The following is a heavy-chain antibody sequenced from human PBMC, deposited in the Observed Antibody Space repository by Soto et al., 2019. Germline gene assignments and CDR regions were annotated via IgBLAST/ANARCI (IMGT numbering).Heavy chain of an antibody. CDR2: IYYSWST. J-gene: IGHJ6*02. V-gene: IGHV4-31*03. CDR1: GGSISSGGYY. CDR3: ARYDSSRYYYYGMDV. D-gene: IGHD1-1*01. Sequence: SETLSLTCTVSGGSISSGGYYWGWIRQHPGKGLEWIGYIYYSWSTYYNPSLKSRVTISVDTSKNQFSLKLSSVTAADTAVYYCARYDSSRYYYYGMDVWGQGTTVTVSS.